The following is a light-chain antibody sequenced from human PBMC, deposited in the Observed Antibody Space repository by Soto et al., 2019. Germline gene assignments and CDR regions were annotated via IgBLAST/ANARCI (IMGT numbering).Light chain of an antibody. V-gene: IGKV1-5*03. CDR2: KAS. J-gene: IGKJ1*01. Sequence: IQMTQSPSTLSGSVGDRVTITCRASQTISSWLAWYQQKPGKAPKLLIYKASTLKSGVPSRFSGSGSGTEFTLTISCLQPDDFATYYCQQYNGYSTWTFGQGTKVDIK. CDR1: QTISSW. CDR3: QQYNGYSTWT.